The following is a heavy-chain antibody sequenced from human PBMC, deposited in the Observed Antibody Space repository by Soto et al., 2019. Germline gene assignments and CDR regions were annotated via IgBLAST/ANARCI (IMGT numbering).Heavy chain of an antibody. V-gene: IGHV4-30-4*01. Sequence: SETLSLTCTVSGGSTSSDNYWSWIRQPPGKGLEWIGHIYYSGNTDYNPSLKSRLAISIDTSKNQFSLKLSSVTAADTAVYFCAREGGESSDGLYYFDSWGQGSLGTVFS. CDR1: GGSTSSDNY. CDR2: IYYSGNT. D-gene: IGHD3-16*01. J-gene: IGHJ4*02. CDR3: AREGGESSDGLYYFDS.